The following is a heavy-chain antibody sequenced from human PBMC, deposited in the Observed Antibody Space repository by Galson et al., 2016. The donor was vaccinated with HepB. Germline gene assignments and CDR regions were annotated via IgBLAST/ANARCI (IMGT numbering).Heavy chain of an antibody. V-gene: IGHV2-70*01. Sequence: PALVKPTQTLTLTCSFSGFSLSSAGMCVGWIRQPPGKALEWLALIDWDDDKYYSTSLRTRLTISKDTSKNQVVLTMTNMDPVDTATYFCARMADFDILPGYYNRGSGYYFDYWGQGALVTISS. CDR2: IDWDDDK. CDR1: GFSLSSAGMC. D-gene: IGHD3-9*01. CDR3: ARMADFDILPGYYNRGSGYYFDY. J-gene: IGHJ4*02.